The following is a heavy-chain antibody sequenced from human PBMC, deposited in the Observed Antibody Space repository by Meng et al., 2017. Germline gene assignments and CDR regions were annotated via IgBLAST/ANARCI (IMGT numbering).Heavy chain of an antibody. CDR1: GFTFSSYE. D-gene: IGHD5-24*01. V-gene: IGHV3-48*03. Sequence: GESLKISCAASGFTFSSYEMNWVRQAPGKGLEWVSYISSSGSTIYYADSVKGRFTISRDNAKNSLYLQMNSLRAEDTAVYYCARAWVGYNAFLYYFDYWGQGILVTVSS. J-gene: IGHJ4*02. CDR3: ARAWVGYNAFLYYFDY. CDR2: ISSSGSTI.